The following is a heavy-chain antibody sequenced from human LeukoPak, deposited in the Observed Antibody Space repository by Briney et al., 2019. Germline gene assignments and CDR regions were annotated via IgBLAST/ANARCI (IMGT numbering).Heavy chain of an antibody. CDR1: GGSISSYY. D-gene: IGHD4-17*01. J-gene: IGHJ5*02. CDR2: IYYSGST. Sequence: PSETLSLTCTVSGGSISSYYWCWIRQPPGKGLEWIGYIYYSGSTNYNPSLKSRVTISVDTSKNQFSLKLSSVTAADTAVYYCARHRKYGDYVNWFDPWGQGTLVTVSS. V-gene: IGHV4-59*08. CDR3: ARHRKYGDYVNWFDP.